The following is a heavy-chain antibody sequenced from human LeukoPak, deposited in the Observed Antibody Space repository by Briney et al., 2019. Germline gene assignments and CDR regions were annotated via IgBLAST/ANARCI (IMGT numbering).Heavy chain of an antibody. CDR1: GFTFSSYW. D-gene: IGHD6-13*01. CDR3: ARGSRYSSSWILTGGGLFDY. CDR2: IKQDGSEK. V-gene: IGHV3-7*01. Sequence: GGSLRLSCAASGFTFSSYWMSWVRQAPGKGLEWVANIKQDGSEKYYVDSVKGRFTISRDNSKNTLYLQMGSLRAEDMAVYYCARGSRYSSSWILTGGGLFDYWGQGTLVTVSS. J-gene: IGHJ4*02.